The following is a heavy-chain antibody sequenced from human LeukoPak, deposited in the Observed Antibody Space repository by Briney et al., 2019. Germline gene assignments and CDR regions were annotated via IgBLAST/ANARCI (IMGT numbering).Heavy chain of an antibody. CDR3: ARARRRIVVVVAAAPHFDY. CDR1: GGSISSGDYY. D-gene: IGHD2-15*01. CDR2: IYYSGST. Sequence: PSQTLSLTCTVSGGSISSGDYYWSWIRQPPGKGLEWIGYIYYSGSTYYNPSLKSRVTISVDTSKNQFSLKLSSVTAADTAVYYCARARRRIVVVVAAAPHFDYWGQGTLVTVSS. V-gene: IGHV4-31*03. J-gene: IGHJ4*02.